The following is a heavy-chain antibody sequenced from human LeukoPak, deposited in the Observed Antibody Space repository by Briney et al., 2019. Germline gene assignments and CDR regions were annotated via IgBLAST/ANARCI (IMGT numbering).Heavy chain of an antibody. V-gene: IGHV4-34*01. CDR2: INHSGST. D-gene: IGHD3-22*01. CDR1: GGSFSGYY. CDR3: ARGGRYYDSSGYYYHNYYYYMDV. Sequence: SETLSLTCAVYGGSFSGYYWSWIRQPPGKGLEWIGEINHSGSTNYNPSLKSRVTISVDTSKNQFSLKLSSVTAADTAVYYCARGGRYYDSSGYYYHNYYYYMDVWGKGTTVTVSS. J-gene: IGHJ6*03.